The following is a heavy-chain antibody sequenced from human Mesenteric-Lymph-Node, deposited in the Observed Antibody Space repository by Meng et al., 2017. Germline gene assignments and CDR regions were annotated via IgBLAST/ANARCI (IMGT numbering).Heavy chain of an antibody. D-gene: IGHD5-24*01. J-gene: IGHJ4*02. Sequence: QVQLVQFGAEVKKLGAPVKCSCKSSGYTFTDCYMHWVLQAPGQGLEWMGRINPNSGGTNYAQKFQGRVTMTRDTSISTAYMELSRLRSDDTAVYYCAREGYNYENDYWGQGTLVTVSS. CDR3: AREGYNYENDY. CDR2: INPNSGGT. CDR1: GYTFTDCY. V-gene: IGHV1-2*03.